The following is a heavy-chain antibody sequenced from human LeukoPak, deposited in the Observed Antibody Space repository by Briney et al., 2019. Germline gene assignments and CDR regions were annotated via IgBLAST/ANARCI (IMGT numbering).Heavy chain of an antibody. CDR1: GFTFSSYS. V-gene: IGHV3-21*01. CDR3: AKEAHDSSGSE. D-gene: IGHD3-22*01. CDR2: ISSSSSYI. J-gene: IGHJ4*02. Sequence: GGSLRLSCAASGFTFSSYSMNWVRQAPGKGLEWVSSISSSSSYIYYADSVKGRFTISRDNAKNSLYLQMNSLRAEDTAVYYCAKEAHDSSGSEWGQGTLVTVSS.